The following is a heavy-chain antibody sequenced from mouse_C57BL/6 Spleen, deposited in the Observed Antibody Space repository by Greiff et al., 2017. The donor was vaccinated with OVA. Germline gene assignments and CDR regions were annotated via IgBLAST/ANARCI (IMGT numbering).Heavy chain of an antibody. D-gene: IGHD1-1*01. V-gene: IGHV1-39*01. CDR2: INPNHGTT. CDR1: GYSFTDYN. CDR3: AKMKRNYVFEY. J-gene: IGHJ2*01. Sequence: EVQLQQSGPELVKPGASVKISCTASGYSFTDYNMNWVKQSNEKSLEWIGVINPNHGTTSYNQKFKGKATLSVDKSSSTAYMQLNSLTSEDSAVYYCAKMKRNYVFEYWGQGTTLTVSS.